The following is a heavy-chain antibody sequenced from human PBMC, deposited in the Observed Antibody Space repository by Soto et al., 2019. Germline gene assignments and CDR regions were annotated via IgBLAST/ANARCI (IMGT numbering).Heavy chain of an antibody. J-gene: IGHJ4*02. D-gene: IGHD3-10*01. CDR2: IYYSGST. Sequence: SETLSLTCTVSGGSISSYYWSWIRQPPGKGLEWIGYIYYSGSTNYNPSLKSRVTISVDTSKTHFSLKLSSVTAADTAVYYCARLQYHGSGSYYYFDYWGQGTLVTVSS. V-gene: IGHV4-59*01. CDR3: ARLQYHGSGSYYYFDY. CDR1: GGSISSYY.